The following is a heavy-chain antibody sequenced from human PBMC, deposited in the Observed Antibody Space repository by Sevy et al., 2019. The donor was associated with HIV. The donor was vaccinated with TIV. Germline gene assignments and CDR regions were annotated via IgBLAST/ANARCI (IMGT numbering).Heavy chain of an antibody. CDR1: GFTVSSNY. Sequence: GGSLRLSCAASGFTVSSNYMSWVRQAPGKGLEWVSVIYSGGSTYYADSVKGRFTISRDNSKNTLYLQMNSLRAEDTAVYYCAKTDSSVAFDIWDQGTMVTVSS. V-gene: IGHV3-53*01. CDR2: IYSGGST. J-gene: IGHJ3*02. CDR3: AKTDSSVAFDI. D-gene: IGHD3-22*01.